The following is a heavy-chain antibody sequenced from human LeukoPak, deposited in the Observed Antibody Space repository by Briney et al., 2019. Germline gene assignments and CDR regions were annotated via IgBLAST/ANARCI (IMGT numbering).Heavy chain of an antibody. CDR1: GFTFSSYG. D-gene: IGHD3-3*01. CDR3: AKDLGVVITLPGY. V-gene: IGHV3-30*02. J-gene: IGHJ4*02. Sequence: VGSLRLSCAASGFTFSSYGMHWVRQAPGKGLEWVAFIRYDGSNKYYADSVKGRFTISRDNSKNTLYLQMNSLRAEDTAVYYCAKDLGVVITLPGYWGQGTLVTVSS. CDR2: IRYDGSNK.